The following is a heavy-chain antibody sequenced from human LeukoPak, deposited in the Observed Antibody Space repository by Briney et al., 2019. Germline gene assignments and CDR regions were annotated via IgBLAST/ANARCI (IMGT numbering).Heavy chain of an antibody. CDR2: IWYDGSNK. CDR3: ARDYYDSSLDY. V-gene: IGHV3-33*01. Sequence: PGRSLRLSCAASGFTFSSYGMHWVRQAPGKGLEWVAVIWYDGSNKYYADSAKGRFTISRDNSKNTLYLQMNSLRAEDTAVYYCARDYYDSSLDYWGQGTLVTVSS. CDR1: GFTFSSYG. D-gene: IGHD3-22*01. J-gene: IGHJ4*02.